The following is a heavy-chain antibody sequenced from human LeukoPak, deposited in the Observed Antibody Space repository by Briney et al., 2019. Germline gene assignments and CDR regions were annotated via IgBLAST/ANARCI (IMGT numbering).Heavy chain of an antibody. CDR3: ARWLNYYDSSGYRYYFDY. D-gene: IGHD3-22*01. CDR2: INPNSGGT. CDR1: GYTFTGYY. V-gene: IGHV1-2*02. J-gene: IGHJ4*02. Sequence: ASVKVSCKASGYTFTGYYMHWVRQAPGQGLEWMGWINPNSGGTNYAQKFQGRVTMTRDTSISTAYMELSRLRSDDTAVYYCARWLNYYDSSGYRYYFDYWGQGTLVIVSS.